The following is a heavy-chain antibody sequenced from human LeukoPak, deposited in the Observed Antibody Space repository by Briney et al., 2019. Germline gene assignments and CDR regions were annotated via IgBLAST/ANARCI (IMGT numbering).Heavy chain of an antibody. Sequence: GGSLRLSCAASGFTFSSYSMNWVRQAPGKGLEWVSSISSSSSYIYYADSVKGQFTISRDNAKNSLYLQMNSLRAEDTAVYYCARSEDTAMVFSYWGQGTLVTVSS. V-gene: IGHV3-21*01. CDR1: GFTFSSYS. CDR2: ISSSSSYI. D-gene: IGHD5-18*01. J-gene: IGHJ4*02. CDR3: ARSEDTAMVFSY.